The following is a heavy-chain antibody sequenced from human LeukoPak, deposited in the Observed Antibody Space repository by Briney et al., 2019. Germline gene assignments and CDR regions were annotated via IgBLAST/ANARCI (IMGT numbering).Heavy chain of an antibody. Sequence: PSETLSLTCTVSGGSISSSSYYWGWIRQPPGKGLEWNGSIYYSGSTYYNPSLKSRVTISVDTSKNQFSLKLSSVTAADTAVYYCARSVPIAAAGTDWFDPWGQGTLDTVSS. CDR1: GGSISSSSYY. V-gene: IGHV4-39*01. D-gene: IGHD6-13*01. J-gene: IGHJ5*02. CDR3: ARSVPIAAAGTDWFDP. CDR2: IYYSGST.